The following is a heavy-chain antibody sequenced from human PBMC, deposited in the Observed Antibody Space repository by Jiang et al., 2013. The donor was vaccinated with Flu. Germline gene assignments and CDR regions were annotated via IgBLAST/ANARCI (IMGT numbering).Heavy chain of an antibody. Sequence: SGAEVKKPGASVKVSCKASGYTFTGYYMHWVRQAPGQGLEWMGRINPNSGGTNYAQKFQGRVTMTRDTSISTAYMELSRLRSDDTAVYYCARDQGGKWELRGVYYFDYWGQGTLVTVSS. CDR3: ARDQGGKWELRGVYYFDY. CDR1: GYTFTGYY. J-gene: IGHJ4*02. V-gene: IGHV1-2*06. D-gene: IGHD1-26*01. CDR2: INPNSGGT.